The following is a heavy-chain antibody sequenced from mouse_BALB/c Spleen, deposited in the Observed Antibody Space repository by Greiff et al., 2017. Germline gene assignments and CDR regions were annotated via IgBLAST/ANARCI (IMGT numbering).Heavy chain of an antibody. CDR3: ASNWDWYFDV. J-gene: IGHJ1*01. CDR1: GYTFTSYW. Sequence: VKLQESGAELARPGASVKLSCKASGYTFTSYWMQWVKQRPGQGLEWIGAIYPGDGDTRYTQKFKGKATLTADKSSSTAYMQLSSLASEDSAVYYCASNWDWYFDVWGAGTTVTVSS. V-gene: IGHV1-87*01. D-gene: IGHD4-1*01. CDR2: IYPGDGDT.